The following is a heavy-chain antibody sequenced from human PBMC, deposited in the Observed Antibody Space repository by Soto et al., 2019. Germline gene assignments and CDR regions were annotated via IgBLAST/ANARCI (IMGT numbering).Heavy chain of an antibody. J-gene: IGHJ5*01. CDR3: AKEEEYAYGYYDSNWYPLSLDS. CDR1: GFIFRSFT. V-gene: IGHV3-21*04. CDR2: ISSGSSYI. D-gene: IGHD3-3*01. Sequence: GGSLRLSCAASGFIFRSFTMNWVRQAPGKGLEWVSSISSGSSYIYYADSLKGRFTISRDNAKNSLHLQMNSLRAEDTAVYYCAKEEEYAYGYYDSNWYPLSLDSWGQGTLVTVSS.